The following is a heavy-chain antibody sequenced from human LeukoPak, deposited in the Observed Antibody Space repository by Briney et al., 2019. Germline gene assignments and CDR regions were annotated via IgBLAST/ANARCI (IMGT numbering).Heavy chain of an antibody. V-gene: IGHV1-18*01. CDR3: ARDRLPSSFDY. Sequence: ASVKVSCKAPGDTFRNFGISWVRQAPGQGRQWMGWISGNNDNRKIAQHFQGRVTMTTDTSTSTAYMELSGLTSDDTAVYYCARDRLPSSFDYWGQGTLVTVSS. J-gene: IGHJ4*02. CDR1: GDTFRNFG. CDR2: ISGNNDNR.